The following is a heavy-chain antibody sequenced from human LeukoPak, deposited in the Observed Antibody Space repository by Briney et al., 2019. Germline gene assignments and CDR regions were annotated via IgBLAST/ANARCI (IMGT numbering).Heavy chain of an antibody. CDR1: GFIFDDYG. J-gene: IGHJ4*02. Sequence: SGGSLRLSCAASGFIFDDYGMSWVRQAPGKGLEWVSGINWNGGSTAYADSVKGRFTISRDNSKNTLYLQMNSLRVEDAAVYYCARAPVTSCRGAYCYPFDYWGQGTLVTVSS. V-gene: IGHV3-20*04. D-gene: IGHD2-21*01. CDR2: INWNGGST. CDR3: ARAPVTSCRGAYCYPFDY.